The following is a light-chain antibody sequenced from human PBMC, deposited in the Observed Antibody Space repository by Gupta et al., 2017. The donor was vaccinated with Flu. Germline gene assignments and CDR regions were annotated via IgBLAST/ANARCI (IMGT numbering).Light chain of an antibody. J-gene: IGLJ1*01. CDR2: DVS. V-gene: IGLV2-14*03. CDR1: GSDVGGYDF. CDR3: ASYTRSRTRV. Sequence: SITISCTGTGSDVGGYDFVSWYQQHPGKAPRLMIYDVSVRPSGVSNRFSGSKSGNTASLTISGLQAEDDADYFCASYTRSRTRVFGSGTKVTV.